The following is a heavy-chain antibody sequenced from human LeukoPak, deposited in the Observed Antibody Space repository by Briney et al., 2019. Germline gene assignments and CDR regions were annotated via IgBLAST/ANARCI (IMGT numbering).Heavy chain of an antibody. J-gene: IGHJ4*02. Sequence: PGGSLRLSCEASGFTFSSYAMHWVRQAPGKGLEWVAVISYDGSNKYYADSVKGRFTISRDNSKNTLYLQMNSLRAEDTAVYYCARSGLRGYSGYDWGGFFDYWGQGTLVTVSS. CDR2: ISYDGSNK. CDR1: GFTFSSYA. CDR3: ARSGLRGYSGYDWGGFFDY. D-gene: IGHD5-12*01. V-gene: IGHV3-30-3*01.